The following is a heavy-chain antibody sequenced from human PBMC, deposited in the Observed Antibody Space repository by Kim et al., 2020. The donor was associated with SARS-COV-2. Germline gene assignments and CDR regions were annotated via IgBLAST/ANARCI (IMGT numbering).Heavy chain of an antibody. J-gene: IGHJ4*02. CDR3: ASDIVVVPGAFDY. CDR1: GYTFTGYY. Sequence: ASVKVSCKASGYTFTGYYMHWVRQAPGQGLEWMGRINPNSGGTNYAQKFQGRVTMTRDTSISTAYMELSRLRSDDTAVYYCASDIVVVPGAFDYWGQGTLVTVSS. CDR2: INPNSGGT. V-gene: IGHV1-2*06. D-gene: IGHD2-2*01.